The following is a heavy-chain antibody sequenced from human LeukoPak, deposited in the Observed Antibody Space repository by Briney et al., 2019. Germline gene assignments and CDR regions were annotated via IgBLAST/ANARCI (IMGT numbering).Heavy chain of an antibody. CDR2: ISGSGGST. Sequence: GGSLRLSCAASGFTFSSYGMSWVRQAPGKGLEWVSAISGSGGSTYYADSVKGRFTISRDNSKNTLYLQMNSLRAEDTAVYYCAKALSGYDFLSFDPWGQGTLVTVSS. J-gene: IGHJ5*02. CDR3: AKALSGYDFLSFDP. D-gene: IGHD5-12*01. V-gene: IGHV3-23*01. CDR1: GFTFSSYG.